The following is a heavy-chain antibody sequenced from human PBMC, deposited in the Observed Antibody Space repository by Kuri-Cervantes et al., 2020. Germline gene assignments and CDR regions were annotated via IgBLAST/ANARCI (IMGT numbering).Heavy chain of an antibody. J-gene: IGHJ5*02. CDR2: ISSSGSTI. CDR3: ARVRDCSSTSCYFRGNNWFDP. CDR1: GFTFSDYY. V-gene: IGHV3-11*01. D-gene: IGHD2-2*01. Sequence: GESLKISCAASGFTFSDYYMSWIRQAPGKGLEWVSYISSSGSTIYYADSVKGRFTISRDNAKNSLYLQMNSLRAEDTALYYCARVRDCSSTSCYFRGNNWFDPWGQGTLVTVSS.